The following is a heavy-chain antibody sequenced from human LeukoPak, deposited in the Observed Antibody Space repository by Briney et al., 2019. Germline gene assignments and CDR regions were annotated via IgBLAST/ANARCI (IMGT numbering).Heavy chain of an antibody. J-gene: IGHJ6*02. CDR1: GYTFTGYY. D-gene: IGHD3-10*01. V-gene: IGHV1-2*02. CDR2: INPNSGGT. Sequence: ASVKVSCKASGYTFTGYYMHWVRQAPGQGLEWMGWINPNSGGTNYAQKFQGRVTMTRDKSISTAYLQWSSLKASDTAMYYCARLYYGSGTKGYYYYGMDVWGQGTTVTVSS. CDR3: ARLYYGSGTKGYYYYGMDV.